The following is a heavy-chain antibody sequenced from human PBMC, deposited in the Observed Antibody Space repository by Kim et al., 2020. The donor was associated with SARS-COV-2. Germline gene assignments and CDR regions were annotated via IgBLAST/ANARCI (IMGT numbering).Heavy chain of an antibody. J-gene: IGHJ4*02. CDR1: GGSFSGYY. Sequence: SETLSLTCAVYGGSFSGYYWSWIRQPPGKGLEWIGEINHSGSTNYNPSLKSRVTISVDTSKNQFSLKLSSVTAADTAVYYCARSPNAAVAGEYYFDYWGQGTLVTVSS. CDR3: ARSPNAAVAGEYYFDY. CDR2: INHSGST. V-gene: IGHV4-34*01. D-gene: IGHD6-19*01.